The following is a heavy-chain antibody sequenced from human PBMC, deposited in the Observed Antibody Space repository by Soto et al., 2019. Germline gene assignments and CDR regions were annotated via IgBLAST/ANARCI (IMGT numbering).Heavy chain of an antibody. CDR2: IIPIFGTP. CDR1: GDTFNTFA. CDR3: ARSPGITGTRASQYAMDV. D-gene: IGHD1-20*01. V-gene: IGHV1-69*13. Sequence: SVKVSCKASGDTFNTFAISWVRQAPGQGLQWMGGIIPIFGTPDYAQHFPGRVTISADESTNTAYLELSSLRSEDTAVYYCARSPGITGTRASQYAMDVWGQGTTVTVS. J-gene: IGHJ6*02.